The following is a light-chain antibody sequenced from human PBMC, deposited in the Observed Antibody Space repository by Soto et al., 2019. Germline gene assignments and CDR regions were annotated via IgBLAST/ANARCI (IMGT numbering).Light chain of an antibody. CDR3: QQYGSSLWT. J-gene: IGKJ1*01. V-gene: IGKV3-20*01. Sequence: ILLTQAPGTLSFSPGERATLSCRASQSVSSSYLAWYQQKPGQAPRLLINGASSSATGIPDRFSGRGSGTDFTLTISRLEPENFAVYYCQQYGSSLWTFGQGTKV. CDR2: GAS. CDR1: QSVSSSY.